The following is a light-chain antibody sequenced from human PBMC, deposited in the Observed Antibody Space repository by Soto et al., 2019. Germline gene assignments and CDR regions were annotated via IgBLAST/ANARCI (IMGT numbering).Light chain of an antibody. CDR2: GAS. J-gene: IGKJ4*01. CDR1: QSVSSSY. Sequence: EIVLTQSPGTLSLSPGERATLSCRASQSVSSSYLAWYQQKPGQAPRLLIYGASSRAAGIPGRFSGSGSGTDFTLTISRLEPEDFAVYYCQQHGSSPLTFGGGTKVDIK. CDR3: QQHGSSPLT. V-gene: IGKV3-20*01.